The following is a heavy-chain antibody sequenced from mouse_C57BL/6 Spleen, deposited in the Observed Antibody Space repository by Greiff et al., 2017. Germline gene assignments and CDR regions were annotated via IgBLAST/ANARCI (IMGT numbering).Heavy chain of an antibody. CDR3: ARESPYGSSYDYAMDY. V-gene: IGHV5-16*01. Sequence: EVMLVESEGGLVQPGSSMKLSCTASGFTFSDYYMAWVRQVPEKGLEWVANINYDGSSTYYLDSLKSRFIISRDNAKNILYLQMSSLKSEDTATYYCARESPYGSSYDYAMDYWGQGTSVTVSS. CDR2: INYDGSST. D-gene: IGHD1-1*01. CDR1: GFTFSDYY. J-gene: IGHJ4*01.